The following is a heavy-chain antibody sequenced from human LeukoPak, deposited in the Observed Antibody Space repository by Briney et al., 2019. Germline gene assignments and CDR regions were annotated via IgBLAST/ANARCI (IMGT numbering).Heavy chain of an antibody. Sequence: ASVKVSCKASGGTFSSYTISWVRQAPGQGLEWMGRIIPILGIANYAQKFQGRVTITADKSTSTAYMELSSLRTEETAVYYCARRNSGYDSVDYWGQGTLVTVSS. CDR2: IIPILGIA. D-gene: IGHD5-12*01. V-gene: IGHV1-69*02. J-gene: IGHJ4*02. CDR1: GGTFSSYT. CDR3: ARRNSGYDSVDY.